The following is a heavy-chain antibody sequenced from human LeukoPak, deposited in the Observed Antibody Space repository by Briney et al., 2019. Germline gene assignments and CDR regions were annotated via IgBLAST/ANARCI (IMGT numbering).Heavy chain of an antibody. V-gene: IGHV4-59*02. CDR2: ISYSGTT. D-gene: IGHD6-13*01. CDR3: ARSFPSEAGDY. Sequence: PSETLSLTCTVSGGSVRNYYWNWIRQPPGKGLEWIGYISYSGTTHYNPSLKSRVTISVDTSKNQFSLKLSSVTAADTAVYYCARSFPSEAGDYWGQGTLVTVSS. CDR1: GGSVRNYY. J-gene: IGHJ4*02.